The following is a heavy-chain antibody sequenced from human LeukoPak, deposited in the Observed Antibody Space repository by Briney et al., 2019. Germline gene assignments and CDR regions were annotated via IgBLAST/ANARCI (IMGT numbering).Heavy chain of an antibody. CDR1: GFSFSSYG. V-gene: IGHV3-30*02. D-gene: IGHD5-18*01. CDR2: IRSDGSNK. CDR3: ARAIHYGYYIDYYYYYMDV. Sequence: TGGSLRLSCTGSGFSFSSYGMHWVRQAPGKGLEWMAYIRSDGSNKYYADSVKGRFTISRDNSKNTLYLQMNSLRAEDTAVYYCARAIHYGYYIDYYYYYMDVWGKGTTVTVSS. J-gene: IGHJ6*03.